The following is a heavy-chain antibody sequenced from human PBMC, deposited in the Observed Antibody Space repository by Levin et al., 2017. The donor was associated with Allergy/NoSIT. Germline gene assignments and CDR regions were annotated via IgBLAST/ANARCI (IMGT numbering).Heavy chain of an antibody. V-gene: IGHV3-15*01. CDR1: GFTFSNAW. CDR3: TRDYAFEI. J-gene: IGHJ3*02. Sequence: PGESLKISCAASGFTFSNAWMSWVRQAPGKGLEWVGRIKSKTDGGAIDYAAPVKGRFTISRDDSKSTLYLEMNGLKTDDTAVYYCTRDYAFEIWGQGTKVTVSS. CDR2: IKSKTDGGAI.